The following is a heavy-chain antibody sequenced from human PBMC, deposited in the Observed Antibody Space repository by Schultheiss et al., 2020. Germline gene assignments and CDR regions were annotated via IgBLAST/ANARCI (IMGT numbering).Heavy chain of an antibody. D-gene: IGHD4-23*01. J-gene: IGHJ3*02. V-gene: IGHV3-48*03. CDR1: GFTFSNYE. CDR2: ISSSAATI. Sequence: GESLKISCAASGFTFSNYEMNWVRQAPGQGLEWVSYISSSAATIYYADSVKGRLTISRDNAKNSLYLQMNSLRVEDTAIYYCARYGGNIAAGAFDIWGQGTMVTVSS. CDR3: ARYGGNIAAGAFDI.